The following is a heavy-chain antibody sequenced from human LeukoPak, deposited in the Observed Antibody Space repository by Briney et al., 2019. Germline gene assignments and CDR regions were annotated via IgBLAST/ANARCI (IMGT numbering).Heavy chain of an antibody. Sequence: PGGSLRLSCAASGFTFSSYTMSWVRQAPGKGLEWVSAISGSGDNTYYADSVKGRFTVSRDNSKNTLFLQMNSLRAEDTAVYYCAKDVTNNPYSSGWYAHFDYWGQGTLVTVSS. D-gene: IGHD6-19*01. CDR1: GFTFSSYT. V-gene: IGHV3-23*01. CDR2: ISGSGDNT. J-gene: IGHJ4*02. CDR3: AKDVTNNPYSSGWYAHFDY.